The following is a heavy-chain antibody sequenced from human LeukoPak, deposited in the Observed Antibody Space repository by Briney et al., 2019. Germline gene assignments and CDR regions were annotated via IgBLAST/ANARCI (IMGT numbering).Heavy chain of an antibody. CDR3: ARVGGDYYELGFFDY. J-gene: IGHJ4*02. D-gene: IGHD4-17*01. CDR2: IWYDGSNK. CDR1: GFAFSSYG. Sequence: ESGRSLRLSCAASGFAFSSYGMHWVRQAPGKGLEWVAVIWYDGSNKYYADSVKGRFTISRDNSKNTLYLQMNSLRAEDTAVYYCARVGGDYYELGFFDYWGQGTLVTVSS. V-gene: IGHV3-30*19.